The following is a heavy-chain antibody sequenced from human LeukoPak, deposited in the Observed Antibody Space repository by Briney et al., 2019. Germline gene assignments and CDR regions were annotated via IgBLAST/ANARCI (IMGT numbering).Heavy chain of an antibody. CDR3: ARGPLVFSYGTLDY. CDR2: ISSSSSYK. D-gene: IGHD5-18*01. CDR1: GFTFSSYS. V-gene: IGHV3-21*01. J-gene: IGHJ4*02. Sequence: TGGSLRLSCAASGFTFSSYSMNWVRQAPGKWLEWVSSISSSSSYKYYADSVKGRFTISRDNAKNSLYLQMNSLRAEDTAVYYCARGPLVFSYGTLDYWGQGTLVTVSS.